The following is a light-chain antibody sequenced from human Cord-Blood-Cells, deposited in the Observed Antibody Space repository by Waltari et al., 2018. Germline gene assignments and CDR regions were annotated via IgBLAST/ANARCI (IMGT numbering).Light chain of an antibody. CDR1: QSVLYSSNNKNY. Sequence: DIVMTESPASLSVSLGESVTINCKSSQSVLYSSNNKNYLAWYQQKPGQPPKLLIYWASTRESGVPDRFSGSGSGTDFTLTISSLQAEDVAVYYCQQYYSTPYTFGQGTKLEIK. CDR3: QQYYSTPYT. CDR2: WAS. V-gene: IGKV4-1*01. J-gene: IGKJ2*01.